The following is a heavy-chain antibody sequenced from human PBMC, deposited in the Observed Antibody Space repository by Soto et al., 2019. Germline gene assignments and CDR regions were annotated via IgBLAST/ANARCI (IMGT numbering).Heavy chain of an antibody. CDR2: IIPILGIA. CDR3: ASRDLLGYSSSWYYYYGMDV. J-gene: IGHJ6*02. CDR1: GGTFSSYT. Sequence: QVQLVQSGAEVKKPGSSVKVSCKASGGTFSSYTISWVRQAPGQGLEWMGRIIPILGIANYAQKFQGRVTITADKSTSIAYMELSSLRSEDTAVYYCASRDLLGYSSSWYYYYGMDVWGQGTTVTVSS. D-gene: IGHD6-13*01. V-gene: IGHV1-69*02.